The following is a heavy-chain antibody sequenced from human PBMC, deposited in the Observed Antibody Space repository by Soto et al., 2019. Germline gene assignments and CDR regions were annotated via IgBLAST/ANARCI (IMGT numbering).Heavy chain of an antibody. Sequence: GGSLRLSCTVSGFAFNNYGINWVRQAPGQGLEWVSSISKSDYTYYSDSVKGRFTISRDNTKNSVSLQMNTLRVEDTAVYYCAREDSIIIPAVSDFWGQGTLVTVSS. J-gene: IGHJ4*02. CDR1: GFAFNNYG. V-gene: IGHV3-21*01. D-gene: IGHD2-2*01. CDR3: AREDSIIIPAVSDF. CDR2: ISKSDYT.